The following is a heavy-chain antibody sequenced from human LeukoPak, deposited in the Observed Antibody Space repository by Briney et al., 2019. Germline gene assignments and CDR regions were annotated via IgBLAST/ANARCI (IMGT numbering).Heavy chain of an antibody. CDR1: GGSISSYY. Sequence: SETLSLTCTVSGGSISSYYWSWIRQPAGKGLEWIGRIYTSGSTNYNPSLKSRVTMSVDTSKNQFSLKLSSVTAADTAVYHCARGVYASGRAIGSEWFDPWGQGTLVTVSS. CDR2: IYTSGST. J-gene: IGHJ5*02. CDR3: ARGVYASGRAIGSEWFDP. V-gene: IGHV4-4*07. D-gene: IGHD3-10*01.